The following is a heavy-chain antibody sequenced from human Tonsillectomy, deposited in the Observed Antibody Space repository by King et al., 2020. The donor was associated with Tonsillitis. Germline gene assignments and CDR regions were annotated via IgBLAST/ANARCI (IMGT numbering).Heavy chain of an antibody. J-gene: IGHJ3*02. D-gene: IGHD3-10*01. V-gene: IGHV3-7*03. CDR3: VRDHTYYGSGNSYYDAFDI. CDR1: GFSLNNYW. Sequence: VQLVESGGGLVQPGGSLRLSCAASGFSLNNYWMIWVRQAPGKGLGGVANLNREEMVKNYVDSVKGRCSISRDTAKNSLYMQMNSLRAEDRAVYYCVRDHTYYGSGNSYYDAFDIGGKGTLVTVSS. CDR2: LNREEMVK.